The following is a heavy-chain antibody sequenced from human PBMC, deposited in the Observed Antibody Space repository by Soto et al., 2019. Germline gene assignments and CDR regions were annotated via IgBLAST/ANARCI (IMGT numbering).Heavy chain of an antibody. CDR3: ARDMTRTVVPYFDF. Sequence: QVQLVQSGAEMKKPGSSVKVSCKASGGSFSSYGFSWVRQAPGQGLEWMAGIIPIFGAANYAQKFQGRVTITADKSTSTSYMELSSLRSEDTAVYYCARDMTRTVVPYFDFWGQGTLVTVSS. J-gene: IGHJ4*02. CDR1: GGSFSSYG. CDR2: IIPIFGAA. D-gene: IGHD1-7*01. V-gene: IGHV1-69*06.